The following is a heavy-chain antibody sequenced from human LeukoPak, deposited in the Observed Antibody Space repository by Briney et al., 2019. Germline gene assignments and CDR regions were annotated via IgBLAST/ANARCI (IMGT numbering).Heavy chain of an antibody. Sequence: GGSLRLSCAASGFTFSSYSMNWVRQAPGKGLEWVSSISSSCSYIYYADSVKGRFTISRDNAKNSLYLQMNSLRAEDTAVYYCAREGFSIAPDYWGQGTLVTVSS. CDR3: AREGFSIAPDY. CDR1: GFTFSSYS. V-gene: IGHV3-21*01. CDR2: ISSSCSYI. J-gene: IGHJ4*02. D-gene: IGHD3-3*02.